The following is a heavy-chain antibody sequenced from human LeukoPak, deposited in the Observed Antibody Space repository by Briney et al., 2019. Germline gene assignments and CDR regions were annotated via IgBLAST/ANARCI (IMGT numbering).Heavy chain of an antibody. CDR2: IYYSGST. Sequence: SQTLSLTCTVSGSSISSGDYYWSWIRQPPGKGLEWIGYIYYSGSTYYNPSLKSRVTISVDTSKNQFSLKLSSVTAADTAVYYCARDHYYGSDLNWFDPWGQGTLVTVSS. J-gene: IGHJ5*02. CDR1: GSSISSGDYY. CDR3: ARDHYYGSDLNWFDP. V-gene: IGHV4-30-4*01. D-gene: IGHD3-10*01.